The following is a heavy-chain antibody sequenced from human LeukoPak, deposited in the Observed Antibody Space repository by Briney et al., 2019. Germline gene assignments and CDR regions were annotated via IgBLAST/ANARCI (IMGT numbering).Heavy chain of an antibody. CDR2: IFPIFGTA. Sequence: SVKVSCKASGGTFSSYAISWVRQAPGQGLEWMGGIFPIFGTANYAQKFQGRVTITTDESTSTAYMELSSLRSEDTAVYYCARDRYYDSSGRYYMDVWGKGTTVTVSS. V-gene: IGHV1-69*05. D-gene: IGHD3-22*01. CDR3: ARDRYYDSSGRYYMDV. CDR1: GGTFSSYA. J-gene: IGHJ6*03.